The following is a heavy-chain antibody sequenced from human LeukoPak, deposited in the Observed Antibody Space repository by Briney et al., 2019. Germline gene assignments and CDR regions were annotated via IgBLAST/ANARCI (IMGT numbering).Heavy chain of an antibody. CDR3: ASSEYDSSGYMSY. CDR2: IYYSGST. Sequence: SETLSLTCTVSGGSISSYYWSWLRQPPGKGLEWIGYIYYSGSTNYNPSLKSRGTISVDTSKNQFSLKLSSVTAADTAVYYCASSEYDSSGYMSYWGQGTLVTVSS. D-gene: IGHD3-22*01. V-gene: IGHV4-59*08. J-gene: IGHJ4*02. CDR1: GGSISSYY.